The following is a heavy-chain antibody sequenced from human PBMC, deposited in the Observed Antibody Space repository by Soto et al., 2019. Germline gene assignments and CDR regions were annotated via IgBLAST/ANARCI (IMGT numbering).Heavy chain of an antibody. D-gene: IGHD2-2*01. CDR3: ARGDYQYSIDY. J-gene: IGHJ4*02. V-gene: IGHV4-30-2*01. CDR1: GGSVRSGSYY. CDR2: IYRTGNT. Sequence: SETLSLTCRVSGGSVRSGSYYWSWIRQPPGKGLEWLGYIYRTGNTHYSPSLKSRVSISQDRSKNQFSLELTSVTAADTAVYYCARGDYQYSIDYWGQGTLVTVSS.